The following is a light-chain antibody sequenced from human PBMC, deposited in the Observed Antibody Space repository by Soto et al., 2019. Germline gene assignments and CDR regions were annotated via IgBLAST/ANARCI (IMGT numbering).Light chain of an antibody. CDR2: DVI. CDR1: SSDIGGYNY. J-gene: IGLJ1*01. CDR3: RSYTSTTIYV. V-gene: IGLV2-14*03. Sequence: QSVLTQPASVSGSPGQSITISCTGTSSDIGGYNYVSWYQHHPGKAPQLIIFDVINRPSAVSNRFSGSKSSNTASLTIFGLQPEDEADYYCRSYTSTTIYVFASGTKLTVL.